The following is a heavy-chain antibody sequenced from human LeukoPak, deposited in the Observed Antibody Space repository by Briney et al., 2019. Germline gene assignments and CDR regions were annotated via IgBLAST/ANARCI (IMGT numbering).Heavy chain of an antibody. CDR1: GVSVSSSEW. J-gene: IGHJ4*02. CDR3: GKTDIYFNPIDY. Sequence: SGTLSLTCAVSGVSVSSSEWWIWVRQPPGQGLEWIGEIHRDGRTRYNPSLQTRVTMSIDYSKNQISLEVTSVTAADTAIYYCGKTDIYFNPIDYWGPGSLVTVSS. D-gene: IGHD3-9*01. CDR2: IHRDGRT. V-gene: IGHV4-4*02.